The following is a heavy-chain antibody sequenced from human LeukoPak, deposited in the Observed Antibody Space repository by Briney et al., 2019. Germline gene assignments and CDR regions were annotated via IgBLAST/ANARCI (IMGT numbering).Heavy chain of an antibody. CDR1: GGSISSYY. J-gene: IGHJ6*02. CDR2: IYYSGST. CDR3: ARLGCGGGSCYGNYYYYGMDV. V-gene: IGHV4-39*02. D-gene: IGHD2-15*01. Sequence: SETLSLTCTVSGGSISSYYWGWIRQPPGKGLEWVGSIYYSGSTYYNPSLKSRVTISVDTSKNHFALRLSSVTAADTAVYYCARLGCGGGSCYGNYYYYGMDVWGQGTTVTVSS.